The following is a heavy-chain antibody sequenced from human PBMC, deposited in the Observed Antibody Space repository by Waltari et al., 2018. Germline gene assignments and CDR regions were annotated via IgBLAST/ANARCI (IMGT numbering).Heavy chain of an antibody. Sequence: QVQLQESGPGLVKPSETLSLTCTVSGGSIRSYYWRWIRQPAGKGLEWIGRIYTSGSTNYNPSLKSRVTMSVDTSKNQFSLKLSSVTAADTAVYYCARVMEYDSSGGRDYWGQGTLVTVSS. CDR1: GGSIRSYY. CDR2: IYTSGST. V-gene: IGHV4-4*07. J-gene: IGHJ4*02. CDR3: ARVMEYDSSGGRDY. D-gene: IGHD3-22*01.